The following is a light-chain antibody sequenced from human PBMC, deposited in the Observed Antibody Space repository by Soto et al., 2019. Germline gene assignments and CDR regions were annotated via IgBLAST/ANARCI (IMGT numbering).Light chain of an antibody. CDR1: SSDVGGYNY. Sequence: QSALTQPASVSGSPGQSITISCAGSSSDVGGYNYVSWYQQHPGKAPKLMIYDVNNRPSGVSNRFSGSKSGNTASLTISGVQADDEADYYCTSYTSSSSYVFGTGTNVTVL. CDR3: TSYTSSSSYV. V-gene: IGLV2-14*03. CDR2: DVN. J-gene: IGLJ1*01.